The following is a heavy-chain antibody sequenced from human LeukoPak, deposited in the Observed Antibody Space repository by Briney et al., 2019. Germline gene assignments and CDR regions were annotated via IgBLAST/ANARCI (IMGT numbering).Heavy chain of an antibody. V-gene: IGHV1-46*01. CDR2: INPSAGSK. D-gene: IGHD6-13*01. Sequence: SVTVSCTASEYTFTNYYIHWVRQAPGQGLEWMGIINPSAGSKSQAQKFQGRVTMTRDTSTSTVYMELSSLRSEDTAAYYCARDAPLYFSSWTSDYWGQGTLVTVSS. J-gene: IGHJ4*02. CDR1: EYTFTNYY. CDR3: ARDAPLYFSSWTSDY.